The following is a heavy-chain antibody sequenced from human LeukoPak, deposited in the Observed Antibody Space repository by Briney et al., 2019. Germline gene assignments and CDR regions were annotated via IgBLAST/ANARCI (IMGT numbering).Heavy chain of an antibody. CDR1: GFTFSSYS. V-gene: IGHV3-21*01. CDR2: ISSSSSYI. CDR3: ARDSGDDYYGSGSFDY. Sequence: GGSLRLSCAASGFTFSSYSMNWVRQAPGKGLEWVSSISSSSSYIYYADSVKGRFTISRDNAKNSLYLQMNSLRAEDTAVYYCARDSGDDYYGSGSFDYWGQGTLVTVSS. J-gene: IGHJ4*02. D-gene: IGHD3-10*01.